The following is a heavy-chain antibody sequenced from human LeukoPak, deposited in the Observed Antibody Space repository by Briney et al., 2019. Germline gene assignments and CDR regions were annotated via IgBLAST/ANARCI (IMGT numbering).Heavy chain of an antibody. CDR1: GYTFTGYY. CDR2: INPNSGGT. V-gene: IGHV1-2*02. J-gene: IGHJ6*03. Sequence: ASVKVSCKASGYTFTGYYMHWVRQAPGQGLEWMGWINPNSGGTNYAQKFQGRVTMTRDTSISTAYMELSRLRSDDTAVYYCARGRIAAAGGGYYMDVWGKGTTVTISS. D-gene: IGHD6-13*01. CDR3: ARGRIAAAGGGYYMDV.